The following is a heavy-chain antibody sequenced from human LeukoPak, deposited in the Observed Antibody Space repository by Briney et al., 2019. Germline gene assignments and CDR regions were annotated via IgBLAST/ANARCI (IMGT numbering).Heavy chain of an antibody. Sequence: SETLSLTCTVSGGSISSYYRSWIRQPPGKGLEWIGYIYYSGSTTYNPSLKSRATISVQTTKNQFSLKPSSVTAADTAVYDCASLGIAAPFFDYWGQGTLVTVSS. D-gene: IGHD6-6*01. V-gene: IGHV4-59*01. J-gene: IGHJ4*02. CDR2: IYYSGST. CDR1: GGSISSYY. CDR3: ASLGIAAPFFDY.